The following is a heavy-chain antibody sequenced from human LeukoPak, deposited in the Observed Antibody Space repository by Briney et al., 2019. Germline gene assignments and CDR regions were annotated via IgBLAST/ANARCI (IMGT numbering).Heavy chain of an antibody. CDR3: AKRIGRWPETGSAFDI. Sequence: GGSLRLSCAASGFTFSSYAMSWLRQAPGKGLEWVSAITGSGGTTYHADSVKGRFTISRDNSKNTLYLQMNNLRAEDTAVYYCAKRIGRWPETGSAFDIWGQGTMVTVYS. D-gene: IGHD1-26*01. CDR1: GFTFSSYA. J-gene: IGHJ3*02. V-gene: IGHV3-23*01. CDR2: ITGSGGTT.